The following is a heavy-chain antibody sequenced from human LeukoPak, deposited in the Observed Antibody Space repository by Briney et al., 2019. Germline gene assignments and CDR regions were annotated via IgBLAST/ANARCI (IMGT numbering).Heavy chain of an antibody. V-gene: IGHV4-39*02. J-gene: IGHJ2*01. Sequence: PSETLSLTCTVSGGSISSSNYYWGWIRQPPGKGLEWIGSIYYSGSTYYNPSLKSRVTISVDTSKNQFSLKLSSVTAADTAVYYCAREGHDILTGLGGFDLWGRGTLVTVSS. D-gene: IGHD3-9*01. CDR2: IYYSGST. CDR1: GGSISSSNYY. CDR3: AREGHDILTGLGGFDL.